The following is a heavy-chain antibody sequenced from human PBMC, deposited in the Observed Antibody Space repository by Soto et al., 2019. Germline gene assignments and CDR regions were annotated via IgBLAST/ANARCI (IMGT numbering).Heavy chain of an antibody. Sequence: QVQLQESGPGLVKPSQTLSLTCTVSGGSISSGDYYWSWIRQPPGKGLEWIGYIYYSGSTYYNPCLTTRDTISVYTSQNPCSLKLSSVTAADTAVYYCARFYGSGSTTFDYWGQGTLVTVSS. J-gene: IGHJ4*02. D-gene: IGHD3-10*01. CDR2: IYYSGST. CDR1: GGSISSGDYY. CDR3: ARFYGSGSTTFDY. V-gene: IGHV4-30-4*01.